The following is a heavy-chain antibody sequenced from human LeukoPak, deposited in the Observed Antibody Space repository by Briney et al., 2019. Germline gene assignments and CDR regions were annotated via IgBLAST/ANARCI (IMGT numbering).Heavy chain of an antibody. CDR1: GYTFTTYG. CDR2: ISGSNGNT. V-gene: IGHV1-18*04. D-gene: IGHD3-10*01. CDR3: ARDRDRMVQGVTALFDY. Sequence: ASVKVSCKTSGYTFTTYGITWVRQAPGQGLEWMGWISGSNGNTKYAQKVQGRVTMTTDTSTTTAYMEVRSLRSDDTAVYYCARDRDRMVQGVTALFDYWGQGTLVTVSS. J-gene: IGHJ4*02.